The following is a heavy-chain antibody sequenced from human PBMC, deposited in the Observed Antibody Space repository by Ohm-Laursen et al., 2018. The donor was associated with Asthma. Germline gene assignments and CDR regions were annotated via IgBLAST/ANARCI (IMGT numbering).Heavy chain of an antibody. CDR1: GFNFGTYG. Sequence: SLRLSCSASGFNFGTYGMHWVRQAPGKGPEWLAVISQDGSSEYYADSVKGRFTISRDNSKNTLYLQMSRLRTEDTAVYSCAKDFRDAFDVWGQGTMVTVSS. J-gene: IGHJ3*01. V-gene: IGHV3-30*18. CDR3: AKDFRDAFDV. CDR2: ISQDGSSE.